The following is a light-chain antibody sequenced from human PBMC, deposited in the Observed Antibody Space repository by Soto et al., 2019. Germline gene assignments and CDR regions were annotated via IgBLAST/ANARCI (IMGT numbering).Light chain of an antibody. CDR2: GAS. Sequence: EIVLTQSPRTLSLSPGERATLSCRTSQSINSAYLAWYQQKPGQAPRLLIYGASTRATGIPDRFSGSGSGTDFTLTISGLEPEDFAVYYCQQFGGSVYIFGQGTKVEIK. V-gene: IGKV3-20*01. CDR1: QSINSAY. CDR3: QQFGGSVYI. J-gene: IGKJ2*01.